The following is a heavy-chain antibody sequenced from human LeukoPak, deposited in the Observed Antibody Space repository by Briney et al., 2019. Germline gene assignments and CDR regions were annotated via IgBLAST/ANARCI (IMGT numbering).Heavy chain of an antibody. D-gene: IGHD4-11*01. CDR2: ISWNSGSI. Sequence: PGGSQRLSCAASGFSFTNAWMNWVRQAPGKGLEWVSGISWNSGSIGYADSVKGRFTISRDNAKNSLYLQMNSLRAEDMALYYCAKARGRYSNYRAFDIWGQGTMVTVSS. V-gene: IGHV3-9*03. J-gene: IGHJ3*02. CDR1: GFSFTNAW. CDR3: AKARGRYSNYRAFDI.